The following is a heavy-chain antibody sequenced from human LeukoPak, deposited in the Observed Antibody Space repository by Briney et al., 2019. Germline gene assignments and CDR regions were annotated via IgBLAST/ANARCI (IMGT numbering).Heavy chain of an antibody. J-gene: IGHJ6*03. CDR2: INHSGST. V-gene: IGHV4-34*01. D-gene: IGHD3-9*01. CDR3: ARGFMGYDILTGGYYYYYMDV. Sequence: SETLSLTCAVYGGSFSGYYWSWIRQPPGKGLEWIGEINHSGSTNYNPSLKSRVTISVDTSKNQFSLKLSSVTAADTAVYYCARGFMGYDILTGGYYYYYMDVWGKGTTVTVSS. CDR1: GGSFSGYY.